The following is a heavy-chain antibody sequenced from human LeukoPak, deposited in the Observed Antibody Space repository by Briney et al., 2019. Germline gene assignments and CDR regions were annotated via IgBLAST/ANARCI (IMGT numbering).Heavy chain of an antibody. Sequence: GGSLRLSCAASGFTFSSYSMNWVRQAPGEGLEWVSYISSSSSTIYYADSVKGRFTISRDNAKNSLYLQMNSLRAEDTAVYYCARSWDPYGMDVWGQGTTVTVSS. V-gene: IGHV3-48*04. CDR1: GFTFSSYS. CDR3: ARSWDPYGMDV. J-gene: IGHJ6*02. CDR2: ISSSSSTI. D-gene: IGHD1-26*01.